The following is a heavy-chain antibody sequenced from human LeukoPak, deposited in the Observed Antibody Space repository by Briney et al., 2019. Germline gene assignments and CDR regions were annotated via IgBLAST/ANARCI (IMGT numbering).Heavy chain of an antibody. CDR1: GFTFSSYA. J-gene: IGHJ3*02. CDR2: ISGSGGST. CDR3: AKGDRYCSGGSCYSGDAFDI. V-gene: IGHV3-23*01. D-gene: IGHD2-15*01. Sequence: GSLRLSCAASGFTFSSYAMSWVRQAPVKGLEWVSAISGSGGSTYYADSVKGRFTISRDNSKNTLYLQMNSLRAEDTAVYCCAKGDRYCSGGSCYSGDAFDIWGQGTMVTVSS.